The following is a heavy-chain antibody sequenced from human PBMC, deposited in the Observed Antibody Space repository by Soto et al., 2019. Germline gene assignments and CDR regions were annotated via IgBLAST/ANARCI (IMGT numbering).Heavy chain of an antibody. Sequence: NPSETLSLTCTVSGGSISSYYWSWIRQPPGKGLEWIGYIYYSGSTNYNPSLKSRVTISVDTSKNQFSLKLSSVTAADTAVYYCASQPGAMIGWFDPWGQGTLVTVSS. D-gene: IGHD3-10*02. CDR3: ASQPGAMIGWFDP. CDR1: GGSISSYY. V-gene: IGHV4-59*08. J-gene: IGHJ5*02. CDR2: IYYSGST.